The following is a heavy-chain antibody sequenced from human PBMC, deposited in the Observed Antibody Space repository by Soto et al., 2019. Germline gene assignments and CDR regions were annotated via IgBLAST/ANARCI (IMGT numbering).Heavy chain of an antibody. D-gene: IGHD3-3*01. Sequence: GSLRLSCAASGFTFSSYAMHWVRQAPGKGLEWVAVISYDGSNKYYADSVKGRFTISRDNSKNTLYLQLNSLRAEDTAVYYCARDKRDLRFLEWSYYFDYWGQGTLVTV. CDR1: GFTFSSYA. CDR3: ARDKRDLRFLEWSYYFDY. CDR2: ISYDGSNK. J-gene: IGHJ4*02. V-gene: IGHV3-30-3*01.